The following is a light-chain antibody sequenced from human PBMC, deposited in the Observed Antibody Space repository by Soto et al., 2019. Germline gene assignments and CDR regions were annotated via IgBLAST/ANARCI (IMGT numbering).Light chain of an antibody. CDR2: DAS. CDR1: QSVSSY. J-gene: IGKJ3*01. CDR3: QQLSNWPFT. V-gene: IGKV3-11*01. Sequence: EIVLTQSPATLSLSPGERATLSCRASQSVSSYLAWYQQKPGQAPRLLIYDASNRATGIPARFSGSGSGTDLTLTISSLAPEDFAVYYCQQLSNWPFTFGPGTTVYIK.